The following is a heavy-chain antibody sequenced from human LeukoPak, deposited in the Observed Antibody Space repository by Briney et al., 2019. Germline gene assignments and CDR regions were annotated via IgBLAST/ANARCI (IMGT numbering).Heavy chain of an antibody. Sequence: ASVKVSCKASGYTFTSYGISWVRQAPGQGLEWMGWISAYNGNTNYAQKLQGRVTMTTDTSTSTAYMELRSLRSDDTAVYYCARDHVWGIVVVPAAIPWFDPWGQGTLVTVSS. D-gene: IGHD2-2*02. CDR1: GYTFTSYG. CDR3: ARDHVWGIVVVPAAIPWFDP. V-gene: IGHV1-18*01. J-gene: IGHJ5*02. CDR2: ISAYNGNT.